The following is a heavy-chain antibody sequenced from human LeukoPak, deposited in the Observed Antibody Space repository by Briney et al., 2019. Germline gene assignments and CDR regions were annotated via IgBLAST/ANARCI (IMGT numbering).Heavy chain of an antibody. V-gene: IGHV3-53*01. CDR3: ARVRTLNSVAGTVDY. D-gene: IGHD6-19*01. CDR1: GFIVSSNY. Sequence: GGSLRLSCAASGFIVSSNYMRWVRQAPGKGLEWVSVIYTGGSTYYAESVKGRFTIFRDNSKNTVCLQMDSLRAEDTAMYCCARVRTLNSVAGTVDYWGQGTLVTVSS. J-gene: IGHJ4*02. CDR2: IYTGGST.